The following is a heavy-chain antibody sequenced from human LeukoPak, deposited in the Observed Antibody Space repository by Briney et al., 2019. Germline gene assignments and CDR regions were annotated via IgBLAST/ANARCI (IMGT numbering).Heavy chain of an antibody. V-gene: IGHV4-59*01. Sequence: SETLSLTCTVSGGSISSYYWSWIRQPPGKGLEWIWYIYYSGSTNYNPSLKSRVTISVDTPKNQFSLKLSSVTAADTAVYYCARDRSYGDAFDIWGQGTMVTVSS. CDR3: ARDRSYGDAFDI. CDR2: IYYSGST. J-gene: IGHJ3*02. CDR1: GGSISSYY. D-gene: IGHD1-26*01.